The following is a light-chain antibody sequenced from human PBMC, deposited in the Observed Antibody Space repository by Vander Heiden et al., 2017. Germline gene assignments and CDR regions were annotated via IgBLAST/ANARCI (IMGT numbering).Light chain of an antibody. CDR2: ANN. J-gene: IGLJ2*01. CDR3: QSYDSSLNGHVV. V-gene: IGLV1-40*01. Sequence: QSVLTQPPSLSGTPGQRVTISCTGSTPNIGAAYDVHWYQQVPGTAPKLLVYANNNRPSGVPDRFSSSKSGTSASLAITGLQAEDEAYYYCQSYDSSLNGHVVFGGGTKLTVL. CDR1: TPNIGAAYD.